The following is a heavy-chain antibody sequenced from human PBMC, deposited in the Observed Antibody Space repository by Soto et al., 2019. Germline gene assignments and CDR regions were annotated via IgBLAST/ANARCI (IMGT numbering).Heavy chain of an antibody. J-gene: IGHJ4*02. Sequence: QVQLVQSGAEVKKPGASVKVSCKASGYTFTSYGISWARQAPGQGLEWMGWISAYNGNTNYAQKLQGRVTMTTDTSTSTAYMELRSLRSDDTAVYYCARLAPDYYDSSGYYYVSYFDYWGQGTLVTVSS. D-gene: IGHD3-22*01. CDR3: ARLAPDYYDSSGYYYVSYFDY. CDR2: ISAYNGNT. CDR1: GYTFTSYG. V-gene: IGHV1-18*04.